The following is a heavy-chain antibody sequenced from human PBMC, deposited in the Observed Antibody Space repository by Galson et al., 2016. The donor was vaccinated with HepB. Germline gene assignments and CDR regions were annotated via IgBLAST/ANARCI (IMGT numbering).Heavy chain of an antibody. V-gene: IGHV3-30*18. CDR2: ISFDGSEK. J-gene: IGHJ4*02. Sequence: SLRLSCAASGFTFGSYGMHWVRQAPGQGLEWVALISFDGSEKYYGDSVKGRFTISRDNSKKTLLLQMRSLRPEEPAVYYCVKDPFGGGFVLGGVFEYWGQGTLVTVSS. CDR1: GFTFGSYG. CDR3: VKDPFGGGFVLGGVFEY. D-gene: IGHD3-16*01.